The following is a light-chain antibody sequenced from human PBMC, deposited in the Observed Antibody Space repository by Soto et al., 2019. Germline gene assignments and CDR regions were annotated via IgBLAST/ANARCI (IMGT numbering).Light chain of an antibody. V-gene: IGLV2-14*01. CDR3: SSYTSSSTPYV. J-gene: IGLJ1*01. CDR1: SSDVGIYNY. Sequence: SALTQPASVSGSPGQSITISCTGTSSDVGIYNYVSWYQQHPGKAPKLMIFEVSNRPSGVSNRFSGSKSGNTASLTISGLQAEDEANYYCSSYTSSSTPYVFGTGTKVTVL. CDR2: EVS.